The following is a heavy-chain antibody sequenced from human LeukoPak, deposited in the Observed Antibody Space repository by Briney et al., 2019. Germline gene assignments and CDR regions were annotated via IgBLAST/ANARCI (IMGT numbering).Heavy chain of an antibody. CDR2: INPNSGGT. D-gene: IGHD6-13*01. J-gene: IGHJ4*02. CDR3: GRVIAAAGPLDY. CDR1: GYTFTGYY. Sequence: ASVKVSCKASGYTFTGYYMHWVRQAPGQGLEWMGWINPNSGGTNYAQKFQGRVTMTRDTSISTAYMELSRLRSDDTAVYYCGRVIAAAGPLDYWGQGTLVTVSS. V-gene: IGHV1-2*02.